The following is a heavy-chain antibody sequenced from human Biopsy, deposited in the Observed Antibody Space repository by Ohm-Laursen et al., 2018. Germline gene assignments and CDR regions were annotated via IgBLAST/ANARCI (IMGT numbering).Heavy chain of an antibody. D-gene: IGHD5-18*01. Sequence: SLRLSCTATGFTFNNYGMQWVRQAPGKGLEWVAFIFYDGSNTYYADSVKGRFTISRDNSRDTLYLQMSSLRAEDTAVYYCAKDRYNYTPIGGFSMDVWDQGTTVTVSS. CDR3: AKDRYNYTPIGGFSMDV. CDR1: GFTFNNYG. V-gene: IGHV3-30*18. CDR2: IFYDGSNT. J-gene: IGHJ6*02.